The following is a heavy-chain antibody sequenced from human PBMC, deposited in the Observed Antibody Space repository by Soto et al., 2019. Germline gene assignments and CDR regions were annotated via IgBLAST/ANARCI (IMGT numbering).Heavy chain of an antibody. D-gene: IGHD3-16*01. J-gene: IGHJ6*02. Sequence: PVGYLEIYCKGFGYMLNSYLLDLVRPVPGEGLGWIGIIYPSDSNTTYTPFFEGHVTMSVDKSISSAYLQWSSPKASDSATYYCVRQGSNGAYVYFPMDVWGQGTTVTVSS. CDR1: GYMLNSYL. V-gene: IGHV5-51*01. CDR2: IYPSDSNT. CDR3: VRQGSNGAYVYFPMDV.